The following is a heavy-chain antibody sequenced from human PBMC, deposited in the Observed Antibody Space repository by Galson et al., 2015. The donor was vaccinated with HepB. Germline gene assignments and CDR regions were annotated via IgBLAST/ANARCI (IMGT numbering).Heavy chain of an antibody. D-gene: IGHD5-12*01. V-gene: IGHV3-48*03. CDR2: ISSSGSTI. CDR3: ARVGYAIDY. Sequence: SLRLSCAASGFTFCSYEMNWVRQAPGKGLEWVSYISSSGSTIYYADSVKGRFTISRDNAKNSLYLQMNSLRAEDTAVYYCARVGYAIDYWGQGTLVTVSS. J-gene: IGHJ4*02. CDR1: GFTFCSYE.